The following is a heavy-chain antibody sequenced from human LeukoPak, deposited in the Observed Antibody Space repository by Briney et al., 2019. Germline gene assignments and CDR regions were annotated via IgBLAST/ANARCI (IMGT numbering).Heavy chain of an antibody. Sequence: ASVKVSCKASGYTFTGYYMHWVRQAPGQGLEWMGWINPNSGGTNYAQKFQGRVTMTRDTSISTAYMELSRLRSDDTAVYYCARDLPFYSSAGYMFDPWGQGTLVTVSS. D-gene: IGHD5-18*01. CDR1: GYTFTGYY. CDR3: ARDLPFYSSAGYMFDP. CDR2: INPNSGGT. J-gene: IGHJ5*02. V-gene: IGHV1-2*02.